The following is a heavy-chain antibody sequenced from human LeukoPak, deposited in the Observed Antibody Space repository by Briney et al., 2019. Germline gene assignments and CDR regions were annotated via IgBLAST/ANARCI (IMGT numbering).Heavy chain of an antibody. D-gene: IGHD3-16*01. Sequence: GGSLRLSCAASGFTLSSYAMSWVRQAPGKGLEWVSGIRGNGDTTFYTDSVKGRFTVSRDSSKTTLYLQMTSLRAEDTAVHYCAQDGGRWGQGTLVTVSS. CDR1: GFTLSSYA. CDR3: AQDGGR. CDR2: IRGNGDTT. V-gene: IGHV3-23*01. J-gene: IGHJ4*02.